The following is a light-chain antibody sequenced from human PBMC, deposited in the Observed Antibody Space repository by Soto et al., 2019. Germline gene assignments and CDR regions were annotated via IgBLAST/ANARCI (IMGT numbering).Light chain of an antibody. CDR1: QSVRSY. CDR2: DAS. Sequence: EIVLSQSPATLSLSPGERATLSCWASQSVRSYLAWYQQRPGQAPRLLISDASNRATGIPARFSGSGSGTDFTLTISSLEPEDFAVYYCQQRSNWPLTFGGGTKVEIK. V-gene: IGKV3-11*01. J-gene: IGKJ4*01. CDR3: QQRSNWPLT.